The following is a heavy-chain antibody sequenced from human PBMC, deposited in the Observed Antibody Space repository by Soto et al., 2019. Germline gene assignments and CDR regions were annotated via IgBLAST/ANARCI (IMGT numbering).Heavy chain of an antibody. V-gene: IGHV1-18*01. CDR3: AGGVDYVWGSYRYTETFDY. CDR2: ISAYNGNT. CDR1: GYTFTSYG. D-gene: IGHD3-16*02. J-gene: IGHJ4*02. Sequence: ASVKVSCKASGYTFTSYGISWVRQAPGQGLEWMGWISAYNGNTNYAQKLQGRVTMTTDTSTSTAYMELRSLRSDDTAVYYCAGGVDYVWGSYRYTETFDYWGQGTLVTVSS.